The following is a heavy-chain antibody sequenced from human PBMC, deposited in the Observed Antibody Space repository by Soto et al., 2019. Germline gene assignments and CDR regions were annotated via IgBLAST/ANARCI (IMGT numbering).Heavy chain of an antibody. J-gene: IGHJ4*02. CDR1: GSRFINYV. CDR2: IIPIFNST. D-gene: IGHD2-2*02. V-gene: IGHV1-69*06. CDR3: AREGRGKKAGYNGLVSLGY. Sequence: SVKVSCKVSGSRFINYVISWVRQAPGHGLEWLGRIIPIFNSTKYAQSFQGRVTITADKSTSTASLELSSLRSDDTAVYYCAREGRGKKAGYNGLVSLGYWGQGTLVTVS.